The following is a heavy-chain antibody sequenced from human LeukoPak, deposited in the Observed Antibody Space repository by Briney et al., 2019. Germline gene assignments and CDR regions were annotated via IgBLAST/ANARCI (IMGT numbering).Heavy chain of an antibody. CDR2: IYHSGST. CDR1: GYSISSGYY. V-gene: IGHV4-38-2*01. CDR3: ARGGPAAIDY. Sequence: PSETLSLTCAVSGYSISSGYYWGWIRQPPGKGLEWIGSIYHSGSTYYNPPLKSRVTISVDTPKNQFSLKLSSVTAADTAVYYCARGGPAAIDYWGQGTLVTVSS. J-gene: IGHJ4*02. D-gene: IGHD2-2*01.